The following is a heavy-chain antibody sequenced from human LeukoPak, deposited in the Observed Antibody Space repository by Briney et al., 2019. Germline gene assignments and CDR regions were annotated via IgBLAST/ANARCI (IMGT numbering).Heavy chain of an antibody. CDR1: GGSISSGDYY. CDR3: ARVVVVPAATYYYYYYGMDV. D-gene: IGHD2-2*01. J-gene: IGHJ6*02. Sequence: PSETLSLTCTVSGGSISSGDYYWSWIRQPPGKGLEWIGYIYYSGSTYCNPSLKSRVTISVDTSKNQFSLKLSSVTAADTAVYYCARVVVVPAATYYYYYYGMDVWGQGTTVTVSS. V-gene: IGHV4-30-4*01. CDR2: IYYSGST.